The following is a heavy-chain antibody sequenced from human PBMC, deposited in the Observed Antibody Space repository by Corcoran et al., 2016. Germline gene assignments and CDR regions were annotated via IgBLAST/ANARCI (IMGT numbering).Heavy chain of an antibody. CDR1: GGTFSSYA. J-gene: IGHJ2*01. V-gene: IGHV1-69*01. CDR2: IIPIFGTA. D-gene: IGHD3-22*01. CDR3: AREMERTYYYEIIGSYPPRHFDL. Sequence: QVQLVQSGAEVKKPGSSVKVSCKASGGTFSSYAISWVRQAPGQGLEWMGGIIPIFGTANYAQKFQGRVTITADESTSTAYMELSSLRPEDTTVYYCAREMERTYYYEIIGSYPPRHFDLWGRGTLVTVSS.